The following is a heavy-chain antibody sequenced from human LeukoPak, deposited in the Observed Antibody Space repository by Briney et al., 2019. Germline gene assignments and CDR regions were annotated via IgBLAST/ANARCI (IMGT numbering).Heavy chain of an antibody. CDR1: GYRFTNYW. D-gene: IGHD2-2*01. V-gene: IGHV5-51*01. CDR3: AIGGDSSTSCYRCFNY. CDR2: IYPGDSDT. J-gene: IGHJ4*02. Sequence: GESLKISCKGSGYRFTNYWIGWVRQMPGKGPEWMGIIYPGDSDTRYSPSFQGQVSISADRSITTAYLQWSSLKASDTAMYYCAIGGDSSTSCYRCFNYWGPGTLVSVSS.